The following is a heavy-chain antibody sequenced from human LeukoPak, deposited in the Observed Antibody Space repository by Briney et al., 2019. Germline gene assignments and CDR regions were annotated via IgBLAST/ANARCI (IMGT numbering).Heavy chain of an antibody. D-gene: IGHD3-3*01. CDR3: ARVRFLEWLLFDY. J-gene: IGHJ4*02. V-gene: IGHV3-23*01. CDR1: GFTFSSYA. Sequence: GGSLRLSCAASGFTFSSYAMSWVRQAPGKGLEWVSAISGSGGSTYYADSVKGRFTISRDNSKNTLYLQMNSLRAEDTAVYYCARVRFLEWLLFDYWGQGTLVTVSS. CDR2: ISGSGGST.